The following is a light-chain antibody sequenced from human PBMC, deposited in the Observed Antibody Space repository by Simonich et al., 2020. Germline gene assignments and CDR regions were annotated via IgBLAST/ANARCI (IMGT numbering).Light chain of an antibody. V-gene: IGKV4-1*01. CDR3: QQEERTPYT. J-gene: IGKJ2*01. Sequence: PSPSSLAVSLGARAPLNCTSRQSGVYRSNNKNSLAWYQQKPGQPPKLLIYWACTRESGVPDRVSGSGAGTDFTRTSSSRQAEEGAGEDGQQEERTPYTGGQGTKREIK. CDR2: WAC. CDR1: QSGVYRSNNKNS.